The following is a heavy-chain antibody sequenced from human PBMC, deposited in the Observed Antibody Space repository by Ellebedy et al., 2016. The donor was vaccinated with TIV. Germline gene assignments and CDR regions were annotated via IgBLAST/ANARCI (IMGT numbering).Heavy chain of an antibody. V-gene: IGHV3-33*08. J-gene: IGHJ4*02. D-gene: IGHD3-22*01. CDR2: IWYDGSNK. Sequence: GESLKISCAASGFTFRNYGMHWVRQAPGKGLEWVAVIWYDGSNKYYADSVKGRFTISRDNSKNTLYLQMNSLRAEDTAVYYCARLGHYDSSGSPPDYWGQGTLVTVSS. CDR1: GFTFRNYG. CDR3: ARLGHYDSSGSPPDY.